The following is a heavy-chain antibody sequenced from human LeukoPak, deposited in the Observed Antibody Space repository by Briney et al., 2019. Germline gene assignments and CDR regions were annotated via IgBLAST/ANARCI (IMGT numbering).Heavy chain of an antibody. V-gene: IGHV1-2*02. CDR3: ARDPGYGDYGGSWFDP. Sequence: ASVKVSCKASGYTFTGYYMHWVRQAPGQGLEWMGWINPNSGGTNYAQKLQGRVTMTTDTSTSTAYMELRGLRSDDTAVYYCARDPGYGDYGGSWFDPWGQGTLVTVSS. J-gene: IGHJ5*02. D-gene: IGHD4-17*01. CDR2: INPNSGGT. CDR1: GYTFTGYY.